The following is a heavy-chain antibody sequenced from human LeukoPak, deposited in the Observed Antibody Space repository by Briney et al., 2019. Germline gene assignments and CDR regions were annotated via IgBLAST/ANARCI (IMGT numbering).Heavy chain of an antibody. D-gene: IGHD3-3*01. CDR2: ISAYNGNT. Sequence: GASVKVSCKASGYTFTSYGISWVRQAPGQGLEWMGWISAYNGNTNYAQKLQGRVTMTTDTSTNTAYMQLRSLRADDTAVYYCARWAAYYDFWSGGSVFDYWGQGTLVTVSS. CDR3: ARWAAYYDFWSGGSVFDY. CDR1: GYTFTSYG. V-gene: IGHV1-18*01. J-gene: IGHJ4*02.